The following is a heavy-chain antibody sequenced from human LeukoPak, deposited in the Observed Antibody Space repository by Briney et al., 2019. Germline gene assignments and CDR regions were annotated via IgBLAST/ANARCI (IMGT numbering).Heavy chain of an antibody. CDR1: GGSISSSSYY. Sequence: PSETLSLTCTVSGGSISSSSYYWGWIRQPPGKGLEWIGSIYYSGSTYYNPSLKSRVTISVDTSKNQFSLKLSSVTAADTAVYYCARLGRIAARRGSLDYWGQGTLVTVSS. V-gene: IGHV4-39*01. CDR3: ARLGRIAARRGSLDY. D-gene: IGHD6-6*01. CDR2: IYYSGST. J-gene: IGHJ4*02.